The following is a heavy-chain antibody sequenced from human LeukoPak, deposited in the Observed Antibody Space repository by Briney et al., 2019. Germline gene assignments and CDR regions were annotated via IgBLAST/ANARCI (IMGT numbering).Heavy chain of an antibody. Sequence: PSETLSLTCTVSGASISNYYWSWIRQPPGKGLEWIGYIYYSGNSGSTNYNPSLKSRVIISVDTSKNQFSLKLNSVTAADTAVYYCVRDSLYSSGWFDYWGQGTLVTVSS. CDR1: GASISNYY. J-gene: IGHJ4*02. CDR3: VRDSLYSSGWFDY. V-gene: IGHV4-59*01. D-gene: IGHD6-19*01. CDR2: IYYSGNSGST.